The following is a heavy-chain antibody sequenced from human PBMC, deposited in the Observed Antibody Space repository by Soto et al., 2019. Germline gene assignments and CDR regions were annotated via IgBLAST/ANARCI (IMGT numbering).Heavy chain of an antibody. CDR3: ARSRWLVGLVY. CDR1: GASFSGYY. J-gene: IGHJ4*02. D-gene: IGHD6-19*01. Sequence: QVQLQQWGAGLLKPSETLSLTCAVYGASFSGYYWSWIRQPPGKGLEWIGEINHRGSTNYIPSLKRGITISVDTSKNQFSLKLSSVTAVDTAVYYCARSRWLVGLVYWCQETLVTVS. V-gene: IGHV4-34*01. CDR2: INHRGST.